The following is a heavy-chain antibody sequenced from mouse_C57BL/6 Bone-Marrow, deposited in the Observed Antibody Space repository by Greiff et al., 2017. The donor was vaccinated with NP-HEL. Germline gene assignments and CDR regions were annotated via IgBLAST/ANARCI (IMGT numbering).Heavy chain of an antibody. J-gene: IGHJ3*01. Sequence: EVMLVESGEGLVKPGGSLKLSCAASGFTFSSYAMSWVRQTPEKRLEWVAYISSGGDYIYFADTVKGRFTISRDNARNTLYLQMSSLKSEDTAMYYCTRGNYYGSSYAAWFAYWGKGTLVTVSA. V-gene: IGHV5-9-1*02. CDR1: GFTFSSYA. CDR3: TRGNYYGSSYAAWFAY. CDR2: ISSGGDYI. D-gene: IGHD1-1*01.